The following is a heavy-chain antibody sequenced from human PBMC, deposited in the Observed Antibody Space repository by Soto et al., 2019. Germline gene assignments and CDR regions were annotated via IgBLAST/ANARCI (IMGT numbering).Heavy chain of an antibody. Sequence: EVQLVESGGGLVKPGGSLRLSCAASGFTFSNAWMSWVRQAPGKGLEWVGRIKSKTDGGTTDYAAPVKGRFTISRDDSKNTLYLQMNSLKTEDTAVYYCTTEEGQLVPYGMDVWGQGTTVTVSS. V-gene: IGHV3-15*01. J-gene: IGHJ6*02. CDR1: GFTFSNAW. CDR3: TTEEGQLVPYGMDV. D-gene: IGHD6-6*01. CDR2: IKSKTDGGTT.